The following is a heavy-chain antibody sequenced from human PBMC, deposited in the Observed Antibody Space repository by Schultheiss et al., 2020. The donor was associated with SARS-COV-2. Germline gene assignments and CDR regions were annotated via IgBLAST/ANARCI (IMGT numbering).Heavy chain of an antibody. Sequence: GGSLRLSCAASGFTFSSHWMSWVRQAPGKGLEWVSYISSSSSYIYYADSVKGRFTISRDNAKNSLYLQMNSLKTEDTAVYYCTSDFDYWGQGTLVTVSS. CDR1: GFTFSSHW. J-gene: IGHJ4*02. V-gene: IGHV3-21*05. CDR2: ISSSSSYI. CDR3: TSDFDY.